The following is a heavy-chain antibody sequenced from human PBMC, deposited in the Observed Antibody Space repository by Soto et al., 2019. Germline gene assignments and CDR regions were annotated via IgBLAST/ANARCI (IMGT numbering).Heavy chain of an antibody. Sequence: ASVKVSCKASGYTFTSYDINWVRQATGQGLEWMGWMNPNSGNTGYAQKFQGRVTMTRNTSISTAYMELSSLRSEDTAVYYCARGYSYGFYYYYYGMDVWGQGTTVTVYS. CDR1: GYTFTSYD. CDR2: MNPNSGNT. CDR3: ARGYSYGFYYYYYGMDV. V-gene: IGHV1-8*01. D-gene: IGHD5-18*01. J-gene: IGHJ6*02.